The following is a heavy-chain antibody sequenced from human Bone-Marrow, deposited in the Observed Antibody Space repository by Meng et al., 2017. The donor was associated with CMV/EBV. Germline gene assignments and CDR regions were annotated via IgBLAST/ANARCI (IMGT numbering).Heavy chain of an antibody. CDR3: ARAARGGATSAQYFQY. CDR2: ISSNDTTI. V-gene: IGHV3-11*01. J-gene: IGHJ1*01. CDR1: GFIFSYYY. D-gene: IGHD1-26*01. Sequence: GESLKISCAASGFIFSYYYMSWIRQAPGKGLEWVSYISSNDTTIYYADSVKGRFTISRDNAKNSLSLQMNSLRAEDTAVYYCARAARGGATSAQYFQYWGQGTLVTVSS.